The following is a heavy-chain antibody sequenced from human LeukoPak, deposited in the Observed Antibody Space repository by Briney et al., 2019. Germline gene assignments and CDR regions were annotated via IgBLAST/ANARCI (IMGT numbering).Heavy chain of an antibody. J-gene: IGHJ4*02. CDR1: GFTFDDYA. CDR3: ARSHSGADY. Sequence: GGSLRLSCAASGFTFDDYAMHWVRQAPGKGLEWVSGISWNSGSIGYADSVKGRFTISRDDAKNSLYLQMNSLRAEDTALYYCARSHSGADYWGQGTLVTVSS. D-gene: IGHD1-26*01. V-gene: IGHV3-9*01. CDR2: ISWNSGSI.